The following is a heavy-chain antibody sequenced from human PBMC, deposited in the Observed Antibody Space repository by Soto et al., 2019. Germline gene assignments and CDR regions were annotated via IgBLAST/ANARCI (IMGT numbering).Heavy chain of an antibody. V-gene: IGHV1-18*01. CDR1: GYTFTSYG. Sequence: QVQLVQSGAEVKQPGASVKVSCKASGYTFTSYGISWVRQAPGQGLEWMGWISAYNGNTNYAQKLQGRVTMTTDTSTSTAYMELRSLRSDDTAVYYCARDLRGSVLYYYYGMDVWGQGTAVTVSS. D-gene: IGHD3-10*01. CDR3: ARDLRGSVLYYYYGMDV. J-gene: IGHJ6*02. CDR2: ISAYNGNT.